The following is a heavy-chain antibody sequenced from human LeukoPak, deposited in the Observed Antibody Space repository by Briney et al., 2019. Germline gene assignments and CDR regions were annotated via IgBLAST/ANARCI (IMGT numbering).Heavy chain of an antibody. CDR1: GGSISSYY. V-gene: IGHV4-59*01. Sequence: SETLSLTCTVSGGSISSYYWSWIRQPPGKGLEWIGYIYYSGSTNYNHSLKRRVTISVETSKNQFSLKLSSVTAADTAVYYCASLKAGEQWLVTDYWGQGTLVTGSS. J-gene: IGHJ4*02. CDR2: IYYSGST. CDR3: ASLKAGEQWLVTDY. D-gene: IGHD6-19*01.